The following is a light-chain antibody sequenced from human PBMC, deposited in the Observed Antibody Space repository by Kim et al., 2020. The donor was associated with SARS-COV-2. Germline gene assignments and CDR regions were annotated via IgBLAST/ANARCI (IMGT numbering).Light chain of an antibody. Sequence: GSLRQTASITCSGDKVGDKYDCWYPQKPGQDPVLVIYQDSKRPSGIPGRFSGYTSGNTATLTISGTQAMDEADYYCQAWDSSTAVFGGGTQLTVL. CDR2: QDS. J-gene: IGLJ3*02. V-gene: IGLV3-1*01. CDR1: KVGDKY. CDR3: QAWDSSTAV.